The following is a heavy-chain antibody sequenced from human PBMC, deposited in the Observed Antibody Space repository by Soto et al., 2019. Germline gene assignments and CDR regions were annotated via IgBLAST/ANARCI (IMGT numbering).Heavy chain of an antibody. CDR3: AKGYSSGWYESYAVQYYFDY. V-gene: IGHV3-9*01. Sequence: PGGSLRLSCAASGFTFDDYAMHWVRQAPGKGLEWVSGISWNSGSIGYADSVKGRFTISRDNAKNSLYLQMNSLRAEDTALYYCAKGYSSGWYESYAVQYYFDYWGQGTLVTVSS. CDR2: ISWNSGSI. D-gene: IGHD6-19*01. J-gene: IGHJ4*02. CDR1: GFTFDDYA.